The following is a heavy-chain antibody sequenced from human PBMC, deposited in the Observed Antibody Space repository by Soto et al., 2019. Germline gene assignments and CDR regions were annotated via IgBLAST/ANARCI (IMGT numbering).Heavy chain of an antibody. CDR1: GGSIGSSSYY. Sequence: SETLSLTCTVSGGSIGSSSYYWCWIRHPPGKGLEWIGSIYYSGSTYYNPSLKSRVTISVDTSKNQFSLKLSSVTAADTAVYYCARQRKDIVLMVYAPFDYWGQGTLVTVSS. V-gene: IGHV4-39*01. CDR2: IYYSGST. D-gene: IGHD2-8*01. J-gene: IGHJ4*02. CDR3: ARQRKDIVLMVYAPFDY.